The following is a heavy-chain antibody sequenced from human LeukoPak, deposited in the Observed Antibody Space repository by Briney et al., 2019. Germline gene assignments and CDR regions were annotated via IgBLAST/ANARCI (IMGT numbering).Heavy chain of an antibody. CDR3: ARGSGTALDY. V-gene: IGHV4-34*01. J-gene: IGHJ4*02. Sequence: SETLSLTCAVYSGSFSGYYWSWIRQPPGKGLEWIGEINHSGSTNYNPSLKSRVTISVDTSKNQFSLKLSSVTAADTAVYYCARGSGTALDYWGQGTLVTVSS. D-gene: IGHD3-10*01. CDR2: INHSGST. CDR1: SGSFSGYY.